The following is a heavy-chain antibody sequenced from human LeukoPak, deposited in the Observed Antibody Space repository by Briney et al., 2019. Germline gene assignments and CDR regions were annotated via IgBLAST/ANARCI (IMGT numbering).Heavy chain of an antibody. CDR3: ARDQMESASYDMDV. J-gene: IGHJ6*02. Sequence: PGGSLRLSCAASGFTFSTYAVNWVRQAPGKGLEWVSTISGSGDSTYYADSVKGRFTISRDNSKDTLYLQMSSVRVDDTAVYYCARDQMESASYDMDVWGQGTTVTVS. CDR1: GFTFSTYA. D-gene: IGHD1-1*01. CDR2: ISGSGDST. V-gene: IGHV3-23*01.